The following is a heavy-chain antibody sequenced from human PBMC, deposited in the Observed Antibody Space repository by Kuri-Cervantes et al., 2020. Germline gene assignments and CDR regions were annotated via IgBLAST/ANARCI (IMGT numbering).Heavy chain of an antibody. CDR2: ISSISSTI. V-gene: IGHV3-48*01. J-gene: IGHJ4*02. CDR3: TKDHLYGNFGECFDY. Sequence: GESLKISCAVSGFTFSYYSMNWVRQAPGKGLEWVSYISSISSTIYYADSVKGRFTISRDNSRDTLYLQMNGLRAEDTAIYYCTKDHLYGNFGECFDYWGQGARVTVSS. CDR1: GFTFSYYS. D-gene: IGHD3-10*01.